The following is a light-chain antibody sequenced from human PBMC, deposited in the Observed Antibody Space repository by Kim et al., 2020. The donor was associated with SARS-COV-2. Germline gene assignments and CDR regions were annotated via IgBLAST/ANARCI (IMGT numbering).Light chain of an antibody. V-gene: IGLV1-40*01. CDR2: RNN. Sequence: VTSSCTGSSSNIGAGYDVHWYQHLPGTAPNLLIFRNNNRPSGVPARFSASKSGTSAFLAITGLQAEDEADYSCQSYDSSLSHVVFGGGTQLTVL. J-gene: IGLJ7*01. CDR3: QSYDSSLSHVV. CDR1: SSNIGAGYD.